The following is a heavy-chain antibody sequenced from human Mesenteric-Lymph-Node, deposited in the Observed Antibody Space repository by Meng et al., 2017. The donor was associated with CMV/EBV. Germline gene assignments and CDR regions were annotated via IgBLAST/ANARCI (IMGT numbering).Heavy chain of an antibody. J-gene: IGHJ1*01. Sequence: QITLRESSPTLVKPTQTRTLPCTFSGFYPSTYGVGMDGIRQPPGNALEWLALIYWNDDKRYHPSLKSRLTITKDTSKNQVVLTMTNMDPVDTATYYCAHRGGSRSDHQWGQGTLVTVSS. CDR2: IYWNDDK. CDR1: GFYPSTYGVG. D-gene: IGHD3-10*01. V-gene: IGHV2-5*01. CDR3: AHRGGSRSDHQ.